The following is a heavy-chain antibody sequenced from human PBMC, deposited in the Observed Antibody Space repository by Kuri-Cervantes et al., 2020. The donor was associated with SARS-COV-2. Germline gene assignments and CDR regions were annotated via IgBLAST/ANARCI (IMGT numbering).Heavy chain of an antibody. Sequence: GESLKISCAASGFTFSSYGMHWVRQAPGKGLEWVAFIRYDGSNKYYADSVKGRFTISRDNSKNTLYLQMNSLRAEDTAVYYRAKDLEDIVVVPAATVTPLGAFDIWGQGTMVTVSS. CDR3: AKDLEDIVVVPAATVTPLGAFDI. CDR2: IRYDGSNK. CDR1: GFTFSSYG. D-gene: IGHD2-2*01. J-gene: IGHJ3*02. V-gene: IGHV3-30*02.